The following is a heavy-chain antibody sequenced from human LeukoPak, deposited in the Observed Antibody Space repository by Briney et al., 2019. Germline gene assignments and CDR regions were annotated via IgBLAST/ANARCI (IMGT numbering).Heavy chain of an antibody. V-gene: IGHV1-46*01. D-gene: IGHD5-12*01. J-gene: IGHJ4*02. CDR3: ARAYSGYAPNDY. CDR2: ISPSGDST. CDR1: GYTFTSYY. Sequence: ASVKVSCKASGYTFTSYYVHWVRQAPRQGLEWMGIISPSGDSTTYAQKFQGRVTMSRDTSTSTVSMELSSLRSEDTAVYYCARAYSGYAPNDYWGQGTLVTVSS.